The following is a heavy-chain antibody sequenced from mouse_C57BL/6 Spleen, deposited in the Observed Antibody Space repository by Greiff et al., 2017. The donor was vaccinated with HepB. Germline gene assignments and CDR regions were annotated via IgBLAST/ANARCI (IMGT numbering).Heavy chain of an antibody. CDR1: GYAFSSSW. CDR2: IYPGDGDT. Sequence: VQLQQSGPELVKPGASVKISCKASGYAFSSSWMNWVKQRPGKGLEWIGRIYPGDGDTNYNGKFKGKATLTADKSSSTAYMQLSSLTSEDSAVYFCANYYVSNWYFDVWGTGTTVTVSS. CDR3: ANYYVSNWYFDV. J-gene: IGHJ1*03. D-gene: IGHD1-1*01. V-gene: IGHV1-82*01.